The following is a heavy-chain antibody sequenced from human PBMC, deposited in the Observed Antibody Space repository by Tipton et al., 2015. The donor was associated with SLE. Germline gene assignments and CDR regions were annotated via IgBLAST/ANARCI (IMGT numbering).Heavy chain of an antibody. CDR1: SDSVSSGDYF. CDR3: ARHGNQDY. V-gene: IGHV4-39*01. D-gene: IGHD4-23*01. Sequence: TLSLTCIVSSDSVSSGDYFWGWIRQPPGKGLEWIASMSYSGRTYYTPSLKSRVTISVDSSKNHFSLNLSSVTAADTAVYYCARHGNQDYWGQGTLVTVSS. J-gene: IGHJ4*02. CDR2: MSYSGRT.